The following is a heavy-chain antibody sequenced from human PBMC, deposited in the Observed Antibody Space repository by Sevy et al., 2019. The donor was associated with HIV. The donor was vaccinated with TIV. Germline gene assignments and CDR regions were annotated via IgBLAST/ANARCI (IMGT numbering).Heavy chain of an antibody. V-gene: IGHV3-74*01. J-gene: IGHJ4*02. CDR1: GITLTPYW. D-gene: IGHD3-22*01. CDR2: INSDGSST. Sequence: GGSLRLSCAASGITLTPYWMHWVRQVPGKGLVWVSRINSDGSSTSYAESVKGRFTISRENGKNTLYLQMKSLRVEDTAVYFCSRGLYYYDMRGHQEPGDYWGQGVLVTVSS. CDR3: SRGLYYYDMRGHQEPGDY.